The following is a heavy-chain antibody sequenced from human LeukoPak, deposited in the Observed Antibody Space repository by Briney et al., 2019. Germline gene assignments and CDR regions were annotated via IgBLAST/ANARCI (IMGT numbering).Heavy chain of an antibody. D-gene: IGHD6-19*01. CDR1: GFTFSDYY. CDR2: ISSSGSTI. CDR3: AKGVSTGWYYFDY. V-gene: IGHV3-11*01. Sequence: GGSLRLSCAASGFTFSDYYMSWIRQAPGKGLEWVSYISSSGSTIYYADSVKGRFTISRDNSKNTVNLQMNSLRADDTAVYFCAKGVSTGWYYFDYWGQGILVTVSS. J-gene: IGHJ4*02.